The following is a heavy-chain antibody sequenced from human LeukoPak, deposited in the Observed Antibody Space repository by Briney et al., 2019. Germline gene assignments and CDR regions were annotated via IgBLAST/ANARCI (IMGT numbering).Heavy chain of an antibody. Sequence: GGSLRLSCAASGFTFSGYAMSWVRQAPGKGLEWVSAISGSGGSTYYVDSVKGRFTISRDNSKNTLYLQMNSLRAEDTAVYYCAKVGDGYNSIDYWGQGTLVTVSS. D-gene: IGHD5-24*01. CDR1: GFTFSGYA. V-gene: IGHV3-23*01. CDR2: ISGSGGST. CDR3: AKVGDGYNSIDY. J-gene: IGHJ4*02.